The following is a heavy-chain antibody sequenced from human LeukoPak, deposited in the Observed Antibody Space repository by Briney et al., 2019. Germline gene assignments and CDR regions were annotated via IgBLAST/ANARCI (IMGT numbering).Heavy chain of an antibody. J-gene: IGHJ6*02. CDR2: ISGSGGST. V-gene: IGHV3-23*01. Sequence: GGSLRLSCAASGFTFSSYAMSWFRQAPGKGLEWVSAISGSGGSTYYADSVKGRLTISRDNSKNTLYLQMNSLRAEDTAVYYCAKDGDVVVPAAMRDYYYYGMDVWGQGTTVTVSS. D-gene: IGHD2-2*01. CDR3: AKDGDVVVPAAMRDYYYYGMDV. CDR1: GFTFSSYA.